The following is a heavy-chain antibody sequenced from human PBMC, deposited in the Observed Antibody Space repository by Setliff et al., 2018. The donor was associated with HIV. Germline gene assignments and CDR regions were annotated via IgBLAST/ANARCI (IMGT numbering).Heavy chain of an antibody. D-gene: IGHD6-19*01. CDR3: ARHAGSGARDDAFDI. Sequence: SETLSLTCAVSDYSISSGFYWGWIRQPPGKGLGWIGSIYHAGNTYHNPSLKSRVTMSVETSKNRFSLKLSSVTAADTAIFYCARHAGSGARDDAFDIWGQGPLVTVSS. J-gene: IGHJ3*02. CDR2: IYHAGNT. CDR1: DYSISSGFY. V-gene: IGHV4-38-2*01.